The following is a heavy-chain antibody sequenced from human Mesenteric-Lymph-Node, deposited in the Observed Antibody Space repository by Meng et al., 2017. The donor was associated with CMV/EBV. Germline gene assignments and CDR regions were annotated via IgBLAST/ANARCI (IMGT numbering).Heavy chain of an antibody. CDR1: GGSFSGYY. CDR2: INHSGST. V-gene: IGHV4-34*01. J-gene: IGHJ4*02. Sequence: QVQLQQWGAGLLKPSETLSLTCAVSGGSFSGYYWSWIRQPPGKGLEWIGEINHSGSTNYNPSLKSRVTISVDTSKNQFSLKLSSVTAADTAVYYCARHQRWLKSEGGFNYWGQGTLVTVSS. CDR3: ARHQRWLKSEGGFNY. D-gene: IGHD4-23*01.